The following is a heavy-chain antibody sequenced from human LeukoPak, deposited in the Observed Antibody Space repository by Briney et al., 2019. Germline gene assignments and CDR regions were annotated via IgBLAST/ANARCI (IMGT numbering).Heavy chain of an antibody. CDR1: GFTFSNSW. CDR3: ARDLAAAGNFDY. D-gene: IGHD6-13*01. CDR2: INDDGSTT. J-gene: IGHJ4*02. Sequence: PGGSLRLSCAVSGFTFSNSWMHWVRPAPGKGLVWVSRINDDGSTTRYAGSVKGRFTISRDNAKSTLYQQMNSLRAKDTAVYYCARDLAAAGNFDYWGQGTLVTVPS. V-gene: IGHV3-74*01.